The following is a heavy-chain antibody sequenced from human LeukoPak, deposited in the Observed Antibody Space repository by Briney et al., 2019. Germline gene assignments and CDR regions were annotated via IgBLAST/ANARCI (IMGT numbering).Heavy chain of an antibody. D-gene: IGHD6-13*01. CDR2: ISANGKTI. CDR1: GFAFNSYS. V-gene: IGHV3-48*04. CDR3: ARDDSTSWYFQH. J-gene: IGHJ1*01. Sequence: GGSLRLSCAASGFAFNSYSMNWVRQAPGKGLEWISYISANGKTIYYADSVKGRFTISRDNAKNSLYLQMNNLRVEDTAMYFCARDDSTSWYFQHWGQGSLLTVSS.